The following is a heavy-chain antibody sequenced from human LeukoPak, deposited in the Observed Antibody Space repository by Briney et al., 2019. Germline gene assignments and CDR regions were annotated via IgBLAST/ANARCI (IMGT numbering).Heavy chain of an antibody. CDR3: ATTPLNVDTAMVTLDY. CDR1: GGTFSSYA. CDR2: IIPILGIA. Sequence: GSSVKVSCKASGGTFSSYAISWVRQAPGQGLEWMGRIIPILGIANYAQKFQGRVTITADKSTSTAYMELSSLRSEDTAVYYCATTPLNVDTAMVTLDYWGQGTLVTVSS. D-gene: IGHD5-18*01. V-gene: IGHV1-69*04. J-gene: IGHJ4*02.